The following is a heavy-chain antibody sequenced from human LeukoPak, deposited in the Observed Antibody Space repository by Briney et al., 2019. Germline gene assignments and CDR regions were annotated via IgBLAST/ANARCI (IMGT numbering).Heavy chain of an antibody. CDR3: ARNPSYYDILTGYVCYYYYGMDV. CDR2: IKQDGSEK. J-gene: IGHJ6*02. CDR1: GFTFSSYW. Sequence: GGSLRLSCAASGFTFSSYWMSWVRQAPGKGLEWVANIKQDGSEKYYVDSVKGRFTISRDNAKNSLYLQMNSLRAEDTAVYYCARNPSYYDILTGYVCYYYYGMDVWGQGTTVTVSS. D-gene: IGHD3-9*01. V-gene: IGHV3-7*04.